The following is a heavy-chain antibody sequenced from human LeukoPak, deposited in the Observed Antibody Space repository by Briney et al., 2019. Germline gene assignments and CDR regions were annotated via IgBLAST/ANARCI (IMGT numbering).Heavy chain of an antibody. V-gene: IGHV3-33*01. CDR1: GFTFSSYS. D-gene: IGHD3-10*01. J-gene: IGHJ4*02. CDR3: ARELWFGELLWDY. Sequence: GGSLRLSCAASGFTFSSYSMHWVRQAPGKGLEWVAVIWYDGSNKYYADSVKGRFTISRDNSKNTLYLQMNSLRAEDTAVYYCARELWFGELLWDYWGQGTLVTVSS. CDR2: IWYDGSNK.